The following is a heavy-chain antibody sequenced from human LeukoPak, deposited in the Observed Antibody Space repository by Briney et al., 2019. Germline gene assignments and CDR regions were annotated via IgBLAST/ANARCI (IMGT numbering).Heavy chain of an antibody. J-gene: IGHJ5*02. D-gene: IGHD2-15*01. Sequence: SQTLSLTCTVAGGSISSYYSSWVRQPAGKGLEWIGRIYTSGSTTYNPSLKSRVTMSVDTSKNQFSLKLSSVTAADTAVYYCARDDGIVRPFDPWGQGTLVTVSS. V-gene: IGHV4-4*07. CDR2: IYTSGST. CDR3: ARDDGIVRPFDP. CDR1: GGSISSYY.